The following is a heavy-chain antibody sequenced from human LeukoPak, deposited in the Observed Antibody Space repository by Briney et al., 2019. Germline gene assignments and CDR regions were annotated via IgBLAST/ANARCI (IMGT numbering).Heavy chain of an antibody. CDR1: GFTFSSYG. CDR3: ARDFIYDFWSGYYYYYYMDV. V-gene: IGHV3-33*01. J-gene: IGHJ6*03. D-gene: IGHD3-3*01. Sequence: PGRSLRLSCAASGFTFSSYGMHWVRQAPGKGLEWVAVIWYDGSNKYYADSVEGRFTISRDNSKNTLYLQMNSLRAEDTAVYYCARDFIYDFWSGYYYYYYMDVWGKGTTVTVSS. CDR2: IWYDGSNK.